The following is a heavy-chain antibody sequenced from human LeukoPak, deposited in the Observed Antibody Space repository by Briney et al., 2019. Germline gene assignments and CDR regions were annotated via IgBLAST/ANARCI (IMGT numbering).Heavy chain of an antibody. CDR2: IWYDGSNK. CDR3: AREGIVVPDGWFDP. V-gene: IGHV3-33*08. D-gene: IGHD2-21*01. CDR1: GFTFSGYA. J-gene: IGHJ5*02. Sequence: GGSLRLSCTASGFTFSGYAMSWVRQAPGKGLEWVAVIWYDGSNKYYADSVKGRFTISRDNSKNTLYLQMNSLRAEDTAVYYCAREGIVVPDGWFDPWGQGTLVTVSS.